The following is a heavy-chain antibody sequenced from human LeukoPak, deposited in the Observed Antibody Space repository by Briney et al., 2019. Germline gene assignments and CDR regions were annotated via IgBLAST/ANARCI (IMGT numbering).Heavy chain of an antibody. CDR3: ARDGVSGTMIAKDYYGMDV. D-gene: IGHD3-22*01. Sequence: TTSETLSLTCTVSGGSISSSSYYWGWIRQPPGKGLEWIGSIYYSGSTYYNPSLKSRVTISVDTSKNQFSLKLSSVTAADTAVYYCARDGVSGTMIAKDYYGMDVWGQGTTVTVSS. J-gene: IGHJ6*02. CDR1: GGSISSSSYY. V-gene: IGHV4-39*07. CDR2: IYYSGST.